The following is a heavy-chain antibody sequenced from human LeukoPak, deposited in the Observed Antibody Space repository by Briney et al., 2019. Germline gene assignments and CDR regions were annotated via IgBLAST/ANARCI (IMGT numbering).Heavy chain of an antibody. D-gene: IGHD3-22*01. Sequence: GSSVKVSCKAFGGTFSSYAISWVRQAPGQGLEWMGGIIPIFGTANYAQKFQGRVTITADESTSTAYMELSSLRSEDTAVYYCARVSAEVSHYYDSSGYYRTWGQGTLVTVSS. V-gene: IGHV1-69*01. CDR2: IIPIFGTA. CDR1: GGTFSSYA. J-gene: IGHJ5*02. CDR3: ARVSAEVSHYYDSSGYYRT.